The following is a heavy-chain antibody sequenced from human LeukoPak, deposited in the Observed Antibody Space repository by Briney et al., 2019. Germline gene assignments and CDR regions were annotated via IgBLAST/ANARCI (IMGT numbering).Heavy chain of an antibody. Sequence: PGGSLRLSCAASGFTFSIYCMSWVRQAPGKGLEWVSTITGSGGSTYYADSVKGRFTISRDNSKNTLYLQMNSLRAEDTAVYYCAKGYSYASASWFDPWGQGTLVTVSS. CDR1: GFTFSIYC. V-gene: IGHV3-23*01. J-gene: IGHJ5*02. D-gene: IGHD5-18*01. CDR2: ITGSGGST. CDR3: AKGYSYASASWFDP.